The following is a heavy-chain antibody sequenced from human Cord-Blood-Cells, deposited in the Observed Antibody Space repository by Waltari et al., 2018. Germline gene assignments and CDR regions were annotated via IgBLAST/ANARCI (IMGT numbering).Heavy chain of an antibody. V-gene: IGHV1-24*01. CDR3: ATDRSFGVVTNWFDP. Sequence: QVQLVQSGAEVKKPGASVKVSCKVSGYTLPELSMHWVRQALGKGLELMGVLDPEDGETIYAQKFQGRVTMTEDTSTDTAYMELSSLRSEDTAVYYCATDRSFGVVTNWFDPWGQGTLVTVSS. D-gene: IGHD3-3*01. J-gene: IGHJ5*02. CDR1: GYTLPELS. CDR2: LDPEDGET.